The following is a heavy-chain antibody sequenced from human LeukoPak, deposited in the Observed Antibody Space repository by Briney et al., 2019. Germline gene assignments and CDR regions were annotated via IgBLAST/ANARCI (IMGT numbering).Heavy chain of an antibody. V-gene: IGHV1-2*02. CDR1: GYTFTGYY. J-gene: IGHJ3*02. D-gene: IGHD3-10*01. CDR3: ASGPMGFSYYYISGSYSPGQDI. CDR2: IDPNSGGT. Sequence: ASVKVSCKASGYTFTGYYMHWVRQAPGHGLEWMGWIDPNSGGTKYVQKFQGRVTMTRDTSISTAYMELSRLRSDDTAIYYCASGPMGFSYYYISGSYSPGQDIWGQGTMVTVSS.